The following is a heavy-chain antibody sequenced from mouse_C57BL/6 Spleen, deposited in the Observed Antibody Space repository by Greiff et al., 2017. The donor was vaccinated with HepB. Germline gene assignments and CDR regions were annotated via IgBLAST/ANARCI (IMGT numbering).Heavy chain of an antibody. D-gene: IGHD1-1*01. J-gene: IGHJ3*01. Sequence: QVQLQQPGAELVKPGASVKLSCKASGYTFTSYWMQWVKQRPGQGLEWIGEIDPSDSYTNYNQKFKGKATLTVDTSSSTAYMQRSSLTSEDSAVYYCARDYGRGAAWFAYWGQGTLVTVSA. CDR2: IDPSDSYT. CDR1: GYTFTSYW. CDR3: ARDYGRGAAWFAY. V-gene: IGHV1-50*01.